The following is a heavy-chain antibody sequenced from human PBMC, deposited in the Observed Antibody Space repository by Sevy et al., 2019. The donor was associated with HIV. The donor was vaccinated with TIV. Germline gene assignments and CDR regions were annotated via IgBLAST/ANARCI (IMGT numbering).Heavy chain of an antibody. CDR3: AKDFSDVYYYDSSATVDY. CDR1: GMAFSTYA. Sequence: GGSLRLSCAASGMAFSTYAMFWVRQAPGKGLEWVSSISASGYSTYYADSVKGRFTLSRDNSRNTLDLQMNSLRADDTTVYYCAKDFSDVYYYDSSATVDYWGQGTLVTVSS. J-gene: IGHJ4*02. V-gene: IGHV3-23*01. D-gene: IGHD3-22*01. CDR2: ISASGYST.